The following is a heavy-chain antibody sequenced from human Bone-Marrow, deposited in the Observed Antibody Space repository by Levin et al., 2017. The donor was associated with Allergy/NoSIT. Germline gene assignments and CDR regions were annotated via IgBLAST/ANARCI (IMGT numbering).Heavy chain of an antibody. Sequence: GGSLRLSCAASGFTVSSNYMSWVRQAPGKGLEWVSVIYSCGSTYYADSVKGRFTISRDNSKNTLYLQMNSLRAEDTAVYYCARTHNYYFDYWGQGTLVTVSS. V-gene: IGHV3-66*03. J-gene: IGHJ4*02. D-gene: IGHD1-20*01. CDR2: IYSCGST. CDR3: ARTHNYYFDY. CDR1: GFTVSSNY.